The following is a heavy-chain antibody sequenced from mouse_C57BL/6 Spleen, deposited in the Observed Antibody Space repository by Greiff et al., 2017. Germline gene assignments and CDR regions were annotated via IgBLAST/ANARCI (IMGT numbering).Heavy chain of an antibody. J-gene: IGHJ4*01. V-gene: IGHV5-17*01. Sequence: EVKLMESGGGLVKPGGSLKLSCAASGFTFSDYGMHWVRQAPEKGLEWVAYISSGSSTIYYADTVKGRFTISRDNAKNTLFRQMTSLRSEDTAMYYCARDDFDGNAMDYWGQGTSVTVSS. CDR3: ARDDFDGNAMDY. CDR1: GFTFSDYG. CDR2: ISSGSSTI. D-gene: IGHD2-13*01.